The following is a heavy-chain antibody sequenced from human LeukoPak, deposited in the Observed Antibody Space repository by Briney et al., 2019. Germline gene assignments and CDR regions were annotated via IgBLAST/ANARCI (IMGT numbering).Heavy chain of an antibody. Sequence: SETLSLTCAVPGYSISSGYYWGWIRQPPGKGLQWIEIIFQRGYSYYNPSLKSRVTISVDTSRNQFSLKLSSVTAADTAVYYCAGDKETTGNGRPNWFDPWGQGTLVTVSS. J-gene: IGHJ5*02. D-gene: IGHD1-1*01. CDR1: GYSISSGYY. V-gene: IGHV4-38-2*01. CDR3: AGDKETTGNGRPNWFDP. CDR2: IFQRGYS.